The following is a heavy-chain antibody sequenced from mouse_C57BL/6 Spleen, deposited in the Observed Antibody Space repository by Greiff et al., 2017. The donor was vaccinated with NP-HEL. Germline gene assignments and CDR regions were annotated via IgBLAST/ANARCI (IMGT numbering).Heavy chain of an antibody. CDR1: GFSLTSYG. J-gene: IGHJ1*03. D-gene: IGHD4-1*01. CDR2: IWRGGST. Sequence: VKLQESGPGLVQPSQSLSITCTVSGFSLTSYGVHWVRQSPGKGLEWLGVIWRGGSTDYNAAFMSRLSITKDNSKSQVFFKMNSLQADDTAIYYCAKNRLGRGDFDVWGTGTTVTVSS. V-gene: IGHV2-5*01. CDR3: AKNRLGRGDFDV.